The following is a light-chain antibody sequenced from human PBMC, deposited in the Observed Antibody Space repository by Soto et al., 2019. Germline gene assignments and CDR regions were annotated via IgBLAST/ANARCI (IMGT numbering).Light chain of an antibody. J-gene: IGKJ1*01. V-gene: IGKV3-15*01. CDR1: QSVSSN. Sequence: EIVMTQSPATLSVSPGERATFSCRASQSVSSNLAWYQQKPGQAPRLLISGASTRATGIPARFSGSGSGTEFTLTISSLQSEDFAVYYCQQYNNWPWTFGRGTKVEIK. CDR2: GAS. CDR3: QQYNNWPWT.